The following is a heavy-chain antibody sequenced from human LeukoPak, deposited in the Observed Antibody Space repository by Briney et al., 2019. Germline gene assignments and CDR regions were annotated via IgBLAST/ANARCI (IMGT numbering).Heavy chain of an antibody. CDR3: AKGDYYYGMDV. CDR1: GFTFDDYT. Sequence: GGSLRLSCAASGFTFDDYTMHWVRQALGKGLEWVSLISWDGGSTYYADSVKGRFTISRDNSKNSLYLQMNSLRTEDTALYYCAKGDYYYGMDVWGQGTTVTVSS. CDR2: ISWDGGST. V-gene: IGHV3-43*01. J-gene: IGHJ6*02.